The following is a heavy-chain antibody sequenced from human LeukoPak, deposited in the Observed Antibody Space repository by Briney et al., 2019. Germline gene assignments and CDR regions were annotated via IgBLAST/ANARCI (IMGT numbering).Heavy chain of an antibody. V-gene: IGHV1-18*01. Sequence: ASLSLSSTPSGYTFTSSGITWVRQAPGPPRGGLGWISTYNGYSNYAQNLQGRVTMTADTSTSTAYMELSSLRSDDTAVYYCAKNSSGAYSDYWGQGTLVTVSS. CDR1: GYTFTSSG. D-gene: IGHD6-19*01. CDR3: AKNSSGAYSDY. CDR2: ISTYNGYS. J-gene: IGHJ4*02.